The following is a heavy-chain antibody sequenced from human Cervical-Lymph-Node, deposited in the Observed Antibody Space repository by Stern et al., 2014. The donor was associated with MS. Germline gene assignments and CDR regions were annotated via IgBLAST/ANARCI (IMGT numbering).Heavy chain of an antibody. J-gene: IGHJ4*02. CDR1: GNTFTSYW. CDR3: ARQRYFDY. CDR2: NFPGGSDI. Sequence: EVHLVQSGQEVKRPGESLKISCQASGNTFTSYWIGWVRQMPGKGLEWIAINFPGGSDIRHSPSFQGQVTNSPDKPSSTAYLQWNNLKASDTAIYYCARQRYFDYWGQGTLVTVSS. V-gene: IGHV5-51*01.